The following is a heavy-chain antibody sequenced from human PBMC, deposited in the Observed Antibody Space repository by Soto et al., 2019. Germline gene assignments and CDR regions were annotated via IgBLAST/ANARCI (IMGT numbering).Heavy chain of an antibody. J-gene: IGHJ4*02. CDR2: ISASGAIT. CDR1: ENTFNIYA. CDR3: AKDPNGDYVGAFDS. Sequence: QLLESGGGLVQPGGSLRLSCAASENTFNIYAMTWVRQAPGKGLEWVSSISASGAITYYTDSVKGRLTVSRDNYKNTLYMQMNSLRAADTALYYCAKDPNGDYVGAFDSWGQGTLVTVSS. D-gene: IGHD4-17*01. V-gene: IGHV3-23*01.